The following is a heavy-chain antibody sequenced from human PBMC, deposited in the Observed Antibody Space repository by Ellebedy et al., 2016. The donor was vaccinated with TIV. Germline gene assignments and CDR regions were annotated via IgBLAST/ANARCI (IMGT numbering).Heavy chain of an antibody. D-gene: IGHD5-24*01. J-gene: IGHJ2*01. Sequence: AASVKVSCKASAGTFSSYAISWVRQAPGQGLEWMGGIIPIFGTAKYAQKFQGRVTIAADESTSTAYMELSSLRSEDTAVYYCATDRAPDGRNWYFDLWGRGTVVTVSS. CDR3: ATDRAPDGRNWYFDL. V-gene: IGHV1-69*13. CDR2: IIPIFGTA. CDR1: AGTFSSYA.